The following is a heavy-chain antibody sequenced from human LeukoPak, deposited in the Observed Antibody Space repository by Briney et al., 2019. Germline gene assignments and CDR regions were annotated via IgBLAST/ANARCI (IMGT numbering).Heavy chain of an antibody. D-gene: IGHD6-19*01. J-gene: IGHJ6*04. V-gene: IGHV4-34*01. Sequence: SETLSLTCAVYGGSFSGYYWSWIRQPPGKGLEWIGEINHSGSTNYNPSLKSRVTISVDTSKNQFSLKLSSVTDADTAVYYCARGGKQWLSPYYYYGMDVWGKGTTVTVSS. CDR1: GGSFSGYY. CDR3: ARGGKQWLSPYYYYGMDV. CDR2: INHSGST.